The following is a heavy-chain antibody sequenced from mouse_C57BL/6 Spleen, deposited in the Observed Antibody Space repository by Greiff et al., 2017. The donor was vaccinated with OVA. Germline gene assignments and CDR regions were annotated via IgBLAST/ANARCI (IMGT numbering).Heavy chain of an antibody. CDR1: GYTFTSYW. CDR3: ARSDYGSSRVDY. J-gene: IGHJ2*01. CDR2: IDPSDSYT. D-gene: IGHD1-1*01. V-gene: IGHV1-69*01. Sequence: VQVVESGAELVMPGASVKLSCKASGYTFTSYWMHWVKQRPGQGLEWIGEIDPSDSYTNYNQKFKGKSTLTVDKSSSTAYMQLSSLTSEDSAVYYCARSDYGSSRVDYWGQGTTLTVSS.